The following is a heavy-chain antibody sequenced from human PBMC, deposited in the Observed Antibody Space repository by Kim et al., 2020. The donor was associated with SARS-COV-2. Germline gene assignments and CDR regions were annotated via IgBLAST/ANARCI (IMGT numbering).Heavy chain of an antibody. CDR3: ARNLARGDSSAKGDY. Sequence: GGSLRLSCAASGFTFSSYAMHWVRQAPGKGLEWVAVISYDGSNKYYADSVKGRFTISRDNSKNTLYLQMNSLRAEDTAVYYCARNLARGDSSAKGDYWG. D-gene: IGHD3-22*01. V-gene: IGHV3-30-3*01. CDR1: GFTFSSYA. J-gene: IGHJ4*01. CDR2: ISYDGSNK.